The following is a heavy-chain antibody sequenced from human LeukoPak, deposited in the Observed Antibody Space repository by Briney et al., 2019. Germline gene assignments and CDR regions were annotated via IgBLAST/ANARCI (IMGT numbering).Heavy chain of an antibody. Sequence: GASVKVSCKASGYTFTGYYMHWVRQAPGQGLEGRGWINPNSGGTNYAQKFQGRVTMTRDTSISTAYMELSRLRSDDTAVYYCARGLYSYGQYYFDYWGQGTLVTVSS. CDR2: INPNSGGT. V-gene: IGHV1-2*02. CDR3: ARGLYSYGQYYFDY. D-gene: IGHD5-18*01. CDR1: GYTFTGYY. J-gene: IGHJ4*02.